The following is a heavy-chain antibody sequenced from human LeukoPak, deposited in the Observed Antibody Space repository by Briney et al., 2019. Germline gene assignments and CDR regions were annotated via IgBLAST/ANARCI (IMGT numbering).Heavy chain of an antibody. V-gene: IGHV3-23*01. CDR1: GFTFSSYV. CDR2: IGGGGVTT. Sequence: GGSLRLSCVASGFTFSSYVMVWARQAPGKGLEWVSVIGGGGVTTYYADSVKGRFTISRDNSRTTLYLQMNSLRTEDMAIYFCAKAKLTVGQREGFDYWGQGTLVTVSS. J-gene: IGHJ4*02. D-gene: IGHD3-9*01. CDR3: AKAKLTVGQREGFDY.